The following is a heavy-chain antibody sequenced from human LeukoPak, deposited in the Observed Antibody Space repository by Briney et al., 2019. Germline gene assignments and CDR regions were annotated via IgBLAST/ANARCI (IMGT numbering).Heavy chain of an antibody. J-gene: IGHJ6*02. V-gene: IGHV3-48*03. CDR2: ISNSGSTI. CDR1: GFTFSRRE. Sequence: PGGSLRLSCAASGFTFSRREMNWVRQAPGKGLEWVAYISNSGSTIYYADSVKGRFTISRDNAKNSLFLQMNSLRAEDTAVYYCASIGSLVYYYYGMDIWGQGTTVTVSS. D-gene: IGHD3-10*01. CDR3: ASIGSLVYYYYGMDI.